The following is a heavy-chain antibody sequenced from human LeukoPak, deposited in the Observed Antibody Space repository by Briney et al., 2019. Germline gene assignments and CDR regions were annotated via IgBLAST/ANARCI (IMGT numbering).Heavy chain of an antibody. CDR3: ASRKVGATIYYYYYYMDV. CDR2: IIPIFGTA. CDR1: GGTFSSYA. V-gene: IGHV1-69*13. D-gene: IGHD1-26*01. J-gene: IGHJ6*03. Sequence: SVKVSCKASGGTFSSYAISWVRQAPGQGLEWMGGIIPIFGTANYTQKFQGRVTITADESTSTAYMELSSLRSEDTAVYYCASRKVGATIYYYYYYMDVWGKGTTVTVSS.